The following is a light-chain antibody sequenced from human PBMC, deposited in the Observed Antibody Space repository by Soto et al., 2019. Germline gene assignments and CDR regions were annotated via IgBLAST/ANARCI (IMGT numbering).Light chain of an antibody. CDR3: QQYNDWPLT. CDR1: QSVSSN. V-gene: IGKV3-15*01. CDR2: GAS. Sequence: EIVMTQSPVTLSVSPGERATLSCRASQSVSSNLAWYQKKPGQAPRLLIDGASIRATGIPARFSGSGSATEFTLAISSLQSEDFADYYCQQYNDWPLTFGGGTKVEI. J-gene: IGKJ4*01.